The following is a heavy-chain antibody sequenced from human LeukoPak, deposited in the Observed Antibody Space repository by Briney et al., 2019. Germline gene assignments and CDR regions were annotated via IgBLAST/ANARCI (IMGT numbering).Heavy chain of an antibody. CDR1: GGSISSGSYY. V-gene: IGHV4-61*02. CDR3: ARTVGAAEYFQH. Sequence: SETLSLTCTVSGGSISSGSYYWTWIRQPAGKGLEWIGRIYTSGSTTYNPSLQSRVTISADASKNQFSLRLSSVTAADTAVYYCARTVGAAEYFQHWGQGTLVTVSS. D-gene: IGHD1-26*01. CDR2: IYTSGST. J-gene: IGHJ1*01.